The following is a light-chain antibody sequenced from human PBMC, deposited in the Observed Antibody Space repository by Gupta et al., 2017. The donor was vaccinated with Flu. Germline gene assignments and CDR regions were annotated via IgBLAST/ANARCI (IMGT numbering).Light chain of an antibody. CDR3: QQYDYWPLT. J-gene: IGKJ4*01. CDR2: GAS. CDR1: QSVDNK. Sequence: PATLSGSPGERATLSCRASQSVDNKIAWYQQKRGQAPRLLMYGASTRASGIPATFSGSGSGTEFTLTISSLQSEDFAVYHCQQYDYWPLTFGGGTKVEI. V-gene: IGKV3-15*01.